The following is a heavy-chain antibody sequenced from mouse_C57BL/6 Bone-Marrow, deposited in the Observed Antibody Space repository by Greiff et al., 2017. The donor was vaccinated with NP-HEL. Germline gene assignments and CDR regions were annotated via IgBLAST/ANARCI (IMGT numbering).Heavy chain of an antibody. J-gene: IGHJ2*01. CDR2: IYPGGGYT. CDR3: ARFTTVVATGYYFDY. Sequence: VQLQQSGAELVRPGTSVKMSCKASGYTFTNYWIGWAKQRPGHGLEWIGDIYPGGGYTNYNEQFKGKATLTADKSSSTAYMQFSSLTSEDSAIYYCARFTTVVATGYYFDYWGQGTTLTVSS. V-gene: IGHV1-63*01. D-gene: IGHD1-1*01. CDR1: GYTFTNYW.